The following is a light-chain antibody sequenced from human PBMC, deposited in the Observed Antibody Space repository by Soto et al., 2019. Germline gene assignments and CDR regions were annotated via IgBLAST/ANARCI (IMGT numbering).Light chain of an antibody. J-gene: IGLJ1*01. V-gene: IGLV2-8*01. CDR3: SSYAGSNNYV. CDR2: AVS. CDR1: SSDVGGYKY. Sequence: QSALTQPSSASGSPGQSVTISCTGTSSDVGGYKYVSWYQQYPGKAPKLMIYAVSKRPSGVPDRFSGSKSGNTASLTVSGLQAEDEADYYCSSYAGSNNYVFGTGTKLTVL.